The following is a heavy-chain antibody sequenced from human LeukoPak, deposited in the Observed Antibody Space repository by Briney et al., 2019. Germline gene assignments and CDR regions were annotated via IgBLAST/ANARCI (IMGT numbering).Heavy chain of an antibody. V-gene: IGHV1-2*06. D-gene: IGHD3-10*01. Sequence: ASVKVSCKASGYTFTGYQMHLGRQAPGQGLGWMGRINPNSGGTNYAQKLQGRVTMTTDTSTSTAYMELRSLRSDDTAVYYCAREGMVRGWDWFDPWGQGPLVTVSS. CDR2: INPNSGGT. CDR1: GYTFTGYQ. J-gene: IGHJ5*02. CDR3: AREGMVRGWDWFDP.